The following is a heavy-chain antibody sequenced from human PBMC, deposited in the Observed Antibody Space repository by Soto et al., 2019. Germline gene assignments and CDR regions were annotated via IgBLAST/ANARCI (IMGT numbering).Heavy chain of an antibody. Sequence: EVQLLESGGGLVQPGGSLRLSCAASGFTFSSYAMSWVRQAPGKGLEWVSAISGSGGSTYYADSVTGRFTISRVNSKNTLYLQMNSLRAEDTAVYYCAGEIVVVVAATPIDYWGQGTLVTVSS. CDR2: ISGSGGST. CDR1: GFTFSSYA. V-gene: IGHV3-23*01. CDR3: AGEIVVVVAATPIDY. J-gene: IGHJ4*02. D-gene: IGHD2-15*01.